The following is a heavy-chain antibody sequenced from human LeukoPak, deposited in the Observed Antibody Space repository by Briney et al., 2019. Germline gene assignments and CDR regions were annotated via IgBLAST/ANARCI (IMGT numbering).Heavy chain of an antibody. J-gene: IGHJ4*02. CDR1: GGSFSGYY. D-gene: IGHD3-10*01. CDR3: ARHRRRGNSLLWFGELFATFDY. CDR2: INHSGST. Sequence: AETLSLTCAVYGGSFSGYYWSWIRQPPGKGLEWIGEINHSGSTNYNPSLKSRVTISVDTSKNQFSLKLSSVTAADTAVYYCARHRRRGNSLLWFGELFATFDYWGQGTLVTVSS. V-gene: IGHV4-34*01.